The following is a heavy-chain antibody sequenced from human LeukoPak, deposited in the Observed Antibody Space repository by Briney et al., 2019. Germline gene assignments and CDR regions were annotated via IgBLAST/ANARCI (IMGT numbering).Heavy chain of an antibody. CDR2: INTHNGAT. V-gene: IGHV1-2*02. J-gene: IGHJ4*02. D-gene: IGHD1-26*01. Sequence: ASVRVSCKASGNTFAGYYVHWVRQAPGQGLEWMGWINTHNGATNYAQHFQGRVTMTTDTAVTTAYMDLDGLISDDAAVYFCARGPIGGLRKGFDIWGQGTLVTVSS. CDR3: ARGPIGGLRKGFDI. CDR1: GNTFAGYY.